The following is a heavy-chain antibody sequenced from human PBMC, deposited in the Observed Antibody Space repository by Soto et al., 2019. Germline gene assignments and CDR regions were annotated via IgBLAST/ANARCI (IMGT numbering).Heavy chain of an antibody. CDR1: GGSLSSYY. Sequence: SETLSLTCTVSGGSLSSYYWSWIRQPPGKGLEWIGYIYYSGSTNYNPSLKSRVTISVDTSKNQFSLKLSSVTAADTAVYYCATAHYDPYYYYYMDVWGKGTTDPVSS. CDR2: IYYSGST. V-gene: IGHV4-59*01. CDR3: ATAHYDPYYYYYMDV. D-gene: IGHD3-3*01. J-gene: IGHJ6*03.